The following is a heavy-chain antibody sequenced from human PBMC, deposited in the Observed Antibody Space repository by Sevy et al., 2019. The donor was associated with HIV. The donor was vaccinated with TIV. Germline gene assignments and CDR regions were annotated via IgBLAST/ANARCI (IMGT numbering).Heavy chain of an antibody. J-gene: IGHJ4*02. D-gene: IGHD6-19*01. CDR3: AGPSLTYSSGWSYYDH. V-gene: IGHV4-39*01. CDR1: GASISSSGYY. CDR2: IRYSWST. Sequence: SETLSLTCTVSGASISSSGYYWGWIRQPPGKGLEWIASIRYSWSTYYHPSLRSRVTISADASKNQFSLKLNSVTAADTAVYYCAGPSLTYSSGWSYYDHWGQGTVVTVSS.